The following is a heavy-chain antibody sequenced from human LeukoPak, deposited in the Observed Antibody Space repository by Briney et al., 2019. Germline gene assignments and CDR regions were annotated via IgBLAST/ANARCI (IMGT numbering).Heavy chain of an antibody. D-gene: IGHD3-16*01. CDR3: VQDFGRVRGTPDS. Sequence: GGSLRLSCSASGFVFSIYTMYWVRQAPGKGPEYVSTISGSGNGGSIYYADSVKGRFHISRHDSKSILYLQMNGLRSEDTAVYYCVQDFGRVRGTPDSWGQGTLVTVSS. CDR2: ISGSGNGGSI. CDR1: GFVFSIYT. J-gene: IGHJ4*02. V-gene: IGHV3-64D*06.